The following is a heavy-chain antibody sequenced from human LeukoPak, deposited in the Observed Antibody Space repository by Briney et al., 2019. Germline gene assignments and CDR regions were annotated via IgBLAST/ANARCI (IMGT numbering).Heavy chain of an antibody. CDR3: AKDRARTYSYGYFDY. V-gene: IGHV3-23*01. D-gene: IGHD5-18*01. CDR2: ISGGGVTT. CDR1: GFTSIAYA. J-gene: IGHJ4*02. Sequence: PGGSLRLSCVGSGFTSIAYALTWARQAPGKGLEWVSGISGGGVTTYYADSVKGRFTISRDNSKNTLYLQMNSLRAEDTAVYYCAKDRARTYSYGYFDYWGQGTLVTVSS.